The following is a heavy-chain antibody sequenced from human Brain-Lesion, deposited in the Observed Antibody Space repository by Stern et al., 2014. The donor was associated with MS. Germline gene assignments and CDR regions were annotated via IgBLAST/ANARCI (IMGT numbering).Heavy chain of an antibody. CDR2: ITWDGGST. V-gene: IGHV3-43D*03. CDR3: AGGLGF. D-gene: IGHD2-21*01. CDR1: GFTFDDYA. J-gene: IGHJ4*02. Sequence: EVQLVESGGVVVQPGGSLRLSCAASGFTFDDYAMHWVRQAPGKGLEWVSLITWDGGSTSYTDSVKGRFSISRDNRKSFLYLQMNSLRPEDTALYYCAGGLGFWGRGTRVTVSS.